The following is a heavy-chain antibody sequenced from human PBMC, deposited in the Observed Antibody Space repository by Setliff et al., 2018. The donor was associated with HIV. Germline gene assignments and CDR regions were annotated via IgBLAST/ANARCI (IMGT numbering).Heavy chain of an antibody. CDR1: GFTFSTYA. V-gene: IGHV4-39*01. D-gene: IGHD3-16*01. J-gene: IGHJ4*02. Sequence: ESLRLSCAASGFTFSTYAMSWVRQAPGKGLEWIGSIYFNGKTYNNPSLKSRVIMSVDRSRSQLSLKVNSVTAADTATYYCARHVIGVVMLYSWDAFDYWGRGTLVTVSS. CDR2: IYFNGKT. CDR3: ARHVIGVVMLYSWDAFDY.